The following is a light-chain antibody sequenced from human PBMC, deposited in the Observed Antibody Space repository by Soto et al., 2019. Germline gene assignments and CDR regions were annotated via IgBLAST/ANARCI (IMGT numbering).Light chain of an antibody. V-gene: IGKV1-9*01. CDR3: QHYSSSPPAIT. Sequence: IQLTQSPSSLSASVGDRVTITCRASQGVRSYLAWFQQRPGKAPKLLIFGASTLQNGVPARFSGGGSGTDFTLTISRLEPEDFAVYYCQHYSSSPPAITFGQGTRREIK. J-gene: IGKJ5*01. CDR2: GAS. CDR1: QGVRSY.